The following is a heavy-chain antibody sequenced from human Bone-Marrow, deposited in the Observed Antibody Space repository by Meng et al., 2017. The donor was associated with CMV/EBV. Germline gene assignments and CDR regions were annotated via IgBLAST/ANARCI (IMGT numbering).Heavy chain of an antibody. D-gene: IGHD6-19*01. CDR3: ATGVADCEY. CDR2: MNPNSGNT. J-gene: IGHJ4*02. V-gene: IGHV1-8*01. CDR1: GYTFTSYD. Sequence: QVRVVRLGADVQKPGVSVKVSCKASGYTFTSYDINSVRQAAGQGLEWMGWMNPNSGNTDYAQKFQGRVTMTRNISKSTAYMDLSSLRSEDTAVYYCATGVADCEYWGQGTLVTVSS.